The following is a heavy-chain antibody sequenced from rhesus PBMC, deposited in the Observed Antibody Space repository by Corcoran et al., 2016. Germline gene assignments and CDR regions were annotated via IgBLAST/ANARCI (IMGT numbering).Heavy chain of an antibody. CDR1: GGSIGGYY. CDR2: IDGNTATP. Sequence: QVKLQQWGEGLVKPSETLSVTGAVYGGSIGGYYWSWIRQRPGKGLGWIGNIDGNTATPKYNPSLKNRVTISKDTSKNQFSLKLSSVTAADTAVYYCARLYSLTYGLDSWGQGVVVTVSS. J-gene: IGHJ6*01. CDR3: ARLYSLTYGLDS. V-gene: IGHV4-73*01. D-gene: IGHD4-23*01.